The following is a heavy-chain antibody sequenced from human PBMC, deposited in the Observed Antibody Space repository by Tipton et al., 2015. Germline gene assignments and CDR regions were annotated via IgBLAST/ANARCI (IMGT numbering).Heavy chain of an antibody. J-gene: IGHJ4*02. CDR3: AKRKAGGRWYGEDS. CDR1: GFTFSDYA. D-gene: IGHD6-13*01. V-gene: IGHV3-23*01. CDR2: ISGGGDTT. Sequence: SLRLSCAASGFTFSDYAMTWARQAPGKGLEWVSAISGGGDTTSYADSVKGRFTISRDDSKNTLYLQMNSLRVEDTAVYFCAKRKAGGRWYGEDSWGPGSLVTVSS.